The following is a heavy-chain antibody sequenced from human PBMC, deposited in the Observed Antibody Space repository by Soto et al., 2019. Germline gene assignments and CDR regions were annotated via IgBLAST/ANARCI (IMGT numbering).Heavy chain of an antibody. CDR2: IIPIFGTA. CDR1: GGTFSSYA. CDR3: ARGKAERGSSWPFDP. D-gene: IGHD6-13*01. V-gene: IGHV1-69*12. Sequence: QVQLVQSGAEVKKPGSSVKVSCKASGGTFSSYAISWVRQAPGQGLEWMGGIIPIFGTANYAQKFQGRVTIHEEESPSTAYMELGSLRSEDTAVYYCARGKAERGSSWPFDPWGQGTLVTVSS. J-gene: IGHJ5*02.